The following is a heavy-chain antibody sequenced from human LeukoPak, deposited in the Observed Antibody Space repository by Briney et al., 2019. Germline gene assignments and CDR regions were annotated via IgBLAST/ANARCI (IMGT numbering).Heavy chain of an antibody. CDR1: GFTFSSYS. CDR2: ITSSGSSM. Sequence: GGSLRLSCAGSGFTFSSYSLNWVRQAPGTGLECVSSITSSGSSMYYADSVKGRFTISRDNAESSVYLQMNSLRVDDTGLYYCTRDIDDVLTGDDAFDVWGQGTVVTVSS. V-gene: IGHV3-21*03. J-gene: IGHJ3*01. D-gene: IGHD3-9*01. CDR3: TRDIDDVLTGDDAFDV.